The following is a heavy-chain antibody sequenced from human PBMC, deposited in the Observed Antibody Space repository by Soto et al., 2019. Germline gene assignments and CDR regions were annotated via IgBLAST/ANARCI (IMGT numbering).Heavy chain of an antibody. J-gene: IGHJ4*02. CDR2: ISSSGTGT. V-gene: IGHV3-23*01. CDR1: GFTFSSYA. Sequence: EVQLLESGGGLVQRGGSLRLSCAASGFTFSSYALNWVRQAPGKGLEWVSGISSSGTGTYYADSVRGRLTISRDNSKNSVYLQMSSLRAEDTAEYYCAEDAATWMSIRLDYWGQGTLVTVSS. CDR3: AEDAATWMSIRLDY. D-gene: IGHD2-21*01.